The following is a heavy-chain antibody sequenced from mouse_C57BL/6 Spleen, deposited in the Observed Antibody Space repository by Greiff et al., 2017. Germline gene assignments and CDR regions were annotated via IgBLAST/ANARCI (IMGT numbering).Heavy chain of an antibody. J-gene: IGHJ4*01. Sequence: VQVVESGAELVKPGASVKISCKASGYAFSSYWMNWVKQRPGKGLEWIGQIYPGDGDTNYNGKFKGKATLTADKSSSTAYMQLSSLTSEDSAVYFCASYGNYVGVDYWGQGTSVTVSS. V-gene: IGHV1-80*01. CDR2: IYPGDGDT. CDR3: ASYGNYVGVDY. CDR1: GYAFSSYW. D-gene: IGHD2-1*01.